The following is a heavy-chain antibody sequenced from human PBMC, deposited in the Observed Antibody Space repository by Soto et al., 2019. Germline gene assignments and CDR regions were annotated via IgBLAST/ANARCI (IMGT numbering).Heavy chain of an antibody. D-gene: IGHD2-15*01. CDR2: IYYTVNT. J-gene: IGHJ4*02. Sequence: QVPLHESGPGLVKPSQTLSLTCTVSGASIGSGAYYWSWIRQHPGRGLEWIGYIYYTVNTFYNPSLESRLTISVDTSKNQCSLKLSSVTAADTAVYFCARARGVVAYFDSWGQGNLVTVSS. V-gene: IGHV4-31*03. CDR1: GASIGSGAYY. CDR3: ARARGVVAYFDS.